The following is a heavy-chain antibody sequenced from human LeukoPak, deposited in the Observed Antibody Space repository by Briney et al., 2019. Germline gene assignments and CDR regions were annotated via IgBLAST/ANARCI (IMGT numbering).Heavy chain of an antibody. CDR1: GFTFSSYW. D-gene: IGHD4-23*01. J-gene: IGHJ6*02. CDR2: IKQDGSEK. CDR3: ARPLMTTVVHAYYYCYYGMDV. V-gene: IGHV3-7*01. Sequence: GGSLRLSCAASGFTFSSYWMSWVRQAPGKGLEWVANIKQDGSEKYYVDSVKGRFTISRDNAKNSLYLQMNSLRAEDTAVYYCARPLMTTVVHAYYYCYYGMDVWGQGTTVTVSS.